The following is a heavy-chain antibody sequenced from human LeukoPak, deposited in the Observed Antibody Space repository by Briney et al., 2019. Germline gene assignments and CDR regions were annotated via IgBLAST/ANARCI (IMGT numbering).Heavy chain of an antibody. J-gene: IGHJ3*02. V-gene: IGHV4-31*03. CDR2: IYNTGST. Sequence: PSETLSLTCTVSGDSDNTGGFYWTWIRQRPGKGLEWIGYIYNTGSTHYNPSLESRVTLSLDTSKKSFSLRLISVTAADTAVYYCARDSDAFDIWGQGTMVTVSS. CDR1: GDSDNTGGFY. CDR3: ARDSDAFDI.